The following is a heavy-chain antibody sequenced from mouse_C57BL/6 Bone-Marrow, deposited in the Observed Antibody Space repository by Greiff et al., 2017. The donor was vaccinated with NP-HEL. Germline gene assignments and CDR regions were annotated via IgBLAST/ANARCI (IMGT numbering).Heavy chain of an antibody. CDR1: GYTFTDYY. CDR3: ARLLLYQRRKYAMDY. J-gene: IGHJ4*01. Sequence: VQLQQSGPELVKPGASVKISCKASGYTFTDYYMNWVKQSHGKSLEWIGDINPNNGGTSYNQKFKGKATLTVDKSSSTAYMELRSLTSEDSAVYYCARLLLYQRRKYAMDYWGQGTSVTVSS. V-gene: IGHV1-26*01. CDR2: INPNNGGT. D-gene: IGHD2-1*01.